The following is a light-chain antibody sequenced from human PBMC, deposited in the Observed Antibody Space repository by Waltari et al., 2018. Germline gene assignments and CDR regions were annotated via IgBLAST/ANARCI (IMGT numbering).Light chain of an antibody. CDR3: GTWDSSLSGAV. CDR2: EDS. CDR1: HSNIGNTY. J-gene: IGLJ7*01. Sequence: QSGLTQPPSVSAAPGQRVTISCPGGHSNIGNTYVSWYRQFPGTAPKLLIYEDSERPSGVPGRFSGSKSGTSATLDITGLQAGDEADYYCGTWDSSLSGAVFGGGTHLTVL. V-gene: IGLV1-51*02.